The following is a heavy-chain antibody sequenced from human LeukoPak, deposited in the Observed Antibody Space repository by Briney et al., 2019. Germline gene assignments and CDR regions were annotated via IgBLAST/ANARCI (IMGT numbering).Heavy chain of an antibody. CDR1: GGSFSGYY. Sequence: SETLSLTCAVYGGSFSGYYWSWIRQPPGKGLEWIGEINHSGSTNYNPSLKSRVTISVDTSKNQFSLKLSSVTAADTAVYYCASRLFTRYSSSPFDYWGQGTLVTVSS. CDR3: ASRLFTRYSSSPFDY. CDR2: INHSGST. J-gene: IGHJ4*02. D-gene: IGHD6-13*01. V-gene: IGHV4-34*01.